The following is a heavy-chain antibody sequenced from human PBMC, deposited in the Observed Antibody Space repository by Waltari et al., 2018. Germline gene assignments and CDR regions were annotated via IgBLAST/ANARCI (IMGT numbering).Heavy chain of an antibody. CDR1: GGSFSDYF. CDR2: VNHIGGT. J-gene: IGHJ4*02. D-gene: IGHD5-12*01. Sequence: QVQLQQWGAGLLKPSETLSLTCAVYGGSFSDYFWSWISQPPGKGLEWIGEVNHIGGTNYNPSLESRVIISVDASKNQFSLMLKSVTAADTAVYYCARRRGGYLSDYWGQGTLVTVSS. CDR3: ARRRGGYLSDY. V-gene: IGHV4-34*01.